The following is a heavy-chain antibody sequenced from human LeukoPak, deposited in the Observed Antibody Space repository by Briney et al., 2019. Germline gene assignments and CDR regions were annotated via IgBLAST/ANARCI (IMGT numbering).Heavy chain of an antibody. CDR1: GFTFSSYG. D-gene: IGHD3-22*01. CDR3: AKHSMIVVVTVGAFDI. J-gene: IGHJ3*02. CDR2: ISGSGGST. Sequence: GGTLRLSCAASGFTFSSYGMSWVRQAPGKGLEWVSAISGSGGSTYYADSMKGRFTISRDNSKNTLYLQMNSLRAEDTAVYYCAKHSMIVVVTVGAFDIWGQGTMVTVSS. V-gene: IGHV3-23*01.